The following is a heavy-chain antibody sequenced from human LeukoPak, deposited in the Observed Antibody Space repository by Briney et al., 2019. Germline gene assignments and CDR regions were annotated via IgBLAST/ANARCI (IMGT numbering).Heavy chain of an antibody. J-gene: IGHJ5*02. CDR3: VRGRGAYGWFDP. CDR2: ISGDGTAR. CDR1: GFTSSSYW. Sequence: PGRSLRLSCAASGFTSSSYWMHWVRQVPGKGLVWVSRISGDGTARNYADSVKGRFTISRDDAKNTVDLQMNSLRGEDTAVYYCVRGRGAYGWFDPWSQGTLVTVSS. V-gene: IGHV3-74*01. D-gene: IGHD3-10*01.